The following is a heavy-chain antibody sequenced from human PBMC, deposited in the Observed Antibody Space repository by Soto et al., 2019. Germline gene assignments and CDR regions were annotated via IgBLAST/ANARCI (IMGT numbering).Heavy chain of an antibody. CDR1: GYNFATYW. Sequence: RGESLKISCQASGYNFATYWIAWVRQMPGKGLEYMGIIYPGNSDARYSPSFQGQVTFSADKSISTAYLHWSSLKASDTAMYYCASSEGSAGATAPDYYYGMDVWGQGTTVTVSS. D-gene: IGHD1-26*01. CDR3: ASSEGSAGATAPDYYYGMDV. V-gene: IGHV5-51*01. J-gene: IGHJ6*02. CDR2: IYPGNSDA.